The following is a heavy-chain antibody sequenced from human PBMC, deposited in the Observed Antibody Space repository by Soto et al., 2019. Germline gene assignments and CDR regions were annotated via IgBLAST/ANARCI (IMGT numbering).Heavy chain of an antibody. J-gene: IGHJ3*02. D-gene: IGHD5-18*01. V-gene: IGHV3-30-3*01. CDR2: ISYDGSNK. CDR3: ARGGSGYSYGYWVPFDI. CDR1: GFTFSSYA. Sequence: QVQLVESGGGVVQPGRSLRLSCAASGFTFSSYAMHWVRQAPGKGLEWVAVISYDGSNKYYADSVKGRFTISRDNSKNTLYLQMNSLRAEDTAVYYCARGGSGYSYGYWVPFDIWGQGTMVTVSS.